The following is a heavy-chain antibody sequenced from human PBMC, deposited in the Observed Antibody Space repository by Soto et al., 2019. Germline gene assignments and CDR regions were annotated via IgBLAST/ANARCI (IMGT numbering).Heavy chain of an antibody. CDR1: GGSFSGYY. CDR2: INHNGST. V-gene: IGHV4-34*01. CDR3: LGGRGRWLHPYYFDS. D-gene: IGHD3-16*01. J-gene: IGHJ4*02. Sequence: PSETLSLTWAVYGGSFSGYYWRWIRQPPGKGLEWLGEINHNGSTNYTASLTSRVTISVDTSKNQFSLKLSSVTAADTAVYYCLGGRGRWLHPYYFDSWGPGTLVTASS.